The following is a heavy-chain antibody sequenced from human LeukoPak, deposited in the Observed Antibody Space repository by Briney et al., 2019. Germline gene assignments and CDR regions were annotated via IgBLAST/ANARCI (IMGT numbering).Heavy chain of an antibody. D-gene: IGHD6-19*01. CDR1: GFTFHDAW. J-gene: IGHJ4*02. V-gene: IGHV3-15*01. CDR3: TADVLGYSSLLDE. Sequence: WGSLTLTCTVVGFTFHDAWMGWVRQAPGKGLEWVGRIKSNAAGGTTNNAAPVEGRFSISRDDSQNTLYLQMNSLKTEDTAVYFCTADVLGYSSLLDECVQGTLVTVSS. CDR2: IKSNAAGGTT.